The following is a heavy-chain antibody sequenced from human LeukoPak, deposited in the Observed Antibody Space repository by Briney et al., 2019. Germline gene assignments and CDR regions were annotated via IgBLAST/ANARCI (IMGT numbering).Heavy chain of an antibody. J-gene: IGHJ6*02. V-gene: IGHV3-7*01. Sequence: GGSLRLSCAASGFTFSDSWMSWVRQAPGKGLEWVANMNQDGSAKDYVDSVKGRFTISRDNARNSLYLQMSSMRAEDTAVYYCATYTHWVAGDVWGQGTTVTVSS. CDR1: GFTFSDSW. CDR3: ATYTHWVAGDV. D-gene: IGHD3-16*01. CDR2: MNQDGSAK.